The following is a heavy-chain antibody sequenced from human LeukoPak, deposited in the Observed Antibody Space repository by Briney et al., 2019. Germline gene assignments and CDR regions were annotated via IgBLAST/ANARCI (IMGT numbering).Heavy chain of an antibody. CDR1: GGTFSSYA. J-gene: IGHJ4*02. V-gene: IGHV1-69*01. CDR2: IIPIFGTA. D-gene: IGHD5-12*01. CDR3: ARAWRGIVATIGVI. Sequence: GSSVKVSCKASGGTFSSYAISWVRQAPGQGLEWMGGIIPIFGTANYAQKFQGRVTIAADESTSTAYMELSSLRSEDTAVYYCARAWRGIVATIGVIWGQGTLVTVSS.